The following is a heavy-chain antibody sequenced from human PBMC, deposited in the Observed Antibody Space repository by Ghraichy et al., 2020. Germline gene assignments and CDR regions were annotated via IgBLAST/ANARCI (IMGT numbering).Heavy chain of an antibody. D-gene: IGHD3-22*01. Sequence: SETLSLTCTVSGGSISSSSYYWGWIRQPPGKGLEWIGSIYYSGSTYYNPSLKSRVTISVDTSKNQFSLKLSSVTAADTAVDYCSTRYDSFPAGVRGLVAFDIWGQGTMVTVSS. J-gene: IGHJ3*02. V-gene: IGHV4-39*01. CDR2: IYYSGST. CDR3: STRYDSFPAGVRGLVAFDI. CDR1: GGSISSSSYY.